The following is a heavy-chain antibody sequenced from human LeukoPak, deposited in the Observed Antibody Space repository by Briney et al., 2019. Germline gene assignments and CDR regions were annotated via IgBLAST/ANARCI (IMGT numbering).Heavy chain of an antibody. CDR1: GFTFSSCA. Sequence: GGSLRLSCAASGFTFSSCAMSWVRQAPGKGLEWVSAISGSGGSTYYADSVKGRFTISRDNSKNTLYLQMNSLRAEDTAVYYCAKSREYSYVFDTDFDYWGQGTLVTVSS. J-gene: IGHJ4*02. CDR2: ISGSGGST. V-gene: IGHV3-23*01. D-gene: IGHD5-18*01. CDR3: AKSREYSYVFDTDFDY.